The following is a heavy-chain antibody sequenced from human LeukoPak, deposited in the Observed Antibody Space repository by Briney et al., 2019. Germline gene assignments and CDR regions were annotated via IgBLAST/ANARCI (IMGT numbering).Heavy chain of an antibody. J-gene: IGHJ6*03. V-gene: IGHV1-18*01. Sequence: ASVKVSCKASGGTFSSYAISWVRQAPGQGLEWMGWISAYNGNTNYAQKLQGRVTMTTDTSTSTAYMELRSLRSDDTAVYYCARDRYDFWSGYSYYYYYYYMDVWGKGTTVTVSS. CDR1: GGTFSSYA. CDR3: ARDRYDFWSGYSYYYYYYYMDV. CDR2: ISAYNGNT. D-gene: IGHD3-3*01.